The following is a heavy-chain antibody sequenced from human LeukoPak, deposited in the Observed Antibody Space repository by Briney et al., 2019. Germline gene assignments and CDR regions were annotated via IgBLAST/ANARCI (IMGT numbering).Heavy chain of an antibody. D-gene: IGHD2-15*01. V-gene: IGHV3-7*03. J-gene: IGHJ5*02. CDR1: GFALSSYW. CDR3: ARGGLYCSGGSCLNWFDP. CDR2: IKQEGSEK. Sequence: GGSLRLSCAASGFALSSYWMSWVRQAPGKGREGVANIKQEGSEKYYVDSVKGRFTIHSDNAKNSLYLQMNSLRAEDMAVYYCARGGLYCSGGSCLNWFDPWGQGTLVTVSS.